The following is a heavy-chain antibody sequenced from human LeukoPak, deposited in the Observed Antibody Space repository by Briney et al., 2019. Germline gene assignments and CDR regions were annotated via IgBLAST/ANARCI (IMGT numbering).Heavy chain of an antibody. D-gene: IGHD2-2*01. V-gene: IGHV3-23*01. CDR1: GFTFSSSA. Sequence: TGGSLRLSCAASGFTFSSSAMRWVRQAPGKGLEWVSSISGSGSNIFYADSVKGRFTIARDNSKSTLYLLMNSLRAEDTAVYYCAKGESQPKYYFDYWGQGTLVTVSS. J-gene: IGHJ4*02. CDR2: ISGSGSNI. CDR3: AKGESQPKYYFDY.